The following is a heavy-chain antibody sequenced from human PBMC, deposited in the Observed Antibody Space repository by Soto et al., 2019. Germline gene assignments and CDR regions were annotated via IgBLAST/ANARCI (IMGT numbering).Heavy chain of an antibody. J-gene: IGHJ6*02. CDR1: GFTFSSYA. CDR2: ISYDGSNK. V-gene: IGHV3-30-3*01. Sequence: GGSLRLCCAASGFTFSSYAMHWVRQAPGKGLEWVAVISYDGSNKYYADSVKGRFTISRDNSKNTLYLQMNSLRAEDTAVYYCARDTGPTYYDFWSGYYDSYYYYGMDVWGQGTTVTVSS. CDR3: ARDTGPTYYDFWSGYYDSYYYYGMDV. D-gene: IGHD3-3*01.